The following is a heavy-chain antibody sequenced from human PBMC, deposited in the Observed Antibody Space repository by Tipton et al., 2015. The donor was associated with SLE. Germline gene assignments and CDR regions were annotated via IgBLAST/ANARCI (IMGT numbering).Heavy chain of an antibody. V-gene: IGHV4-59*02. Sequence: TLSLTCSVSGGAVIHNYWSWIRQPPGKGLEWIGYIHSSGTTKYNSSLRSRVTISVDTSKNQFSLRLTSVTAADAAVYYCAKADGVVGGQVPYWYFDLWGRGTLVTVSS. CDR3: AKADGVVGGQVPYWYFDL. CDR1: GGAVIHNY. CDR2: IHSSGTT. J-gene: IGHJ2*01. D-gene: IGHD2-21*01.